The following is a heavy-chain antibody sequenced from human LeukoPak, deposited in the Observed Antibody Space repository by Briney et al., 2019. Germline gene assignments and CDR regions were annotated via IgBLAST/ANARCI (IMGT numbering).Heavy chain of an antibody. CDR3: ARRGISYYYGSGSWLESHFDY. Sequence: SETLSLTCTVSGGSISSSSYYWGWIRQPPGKGLEWIGSIYYSGSTYYNPSLKSRVTISVDTSKNQFSLKLSSVTAADTAVYYCARRGISYYYGSGSWLESHFDYWGQGTLVTVSS. J-gene: IGHJ4*02. D-gene: IGHD3-10*01. V-gene: IGHV4-39*01. CDR2: IYYSGST. CDR1: GGSISSSSYY.